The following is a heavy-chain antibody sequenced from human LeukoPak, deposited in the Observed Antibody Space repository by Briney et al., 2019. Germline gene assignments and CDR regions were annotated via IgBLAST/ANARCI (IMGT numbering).Heavy chain of an antibody. V-gene: IGHV3-48*03. D-gene: IGHD3-22*01. CDR3: ARAQLNYYDSSGYYPPFDY. J-gene: IGHJ4*02. CDR2: ISSSGSTI. CDR1: GFTFSSYE. Sequence: GGSLRLSCAATGFTFSSYEMSWVRQAPGKGLEWVSYISSSGSTIYYADSVKGRFTISRDNAKNSLYLQMNSLRAEDTAVYYCARAQLNYYDSSGYYPPFDYWGQGTLVTVSS.